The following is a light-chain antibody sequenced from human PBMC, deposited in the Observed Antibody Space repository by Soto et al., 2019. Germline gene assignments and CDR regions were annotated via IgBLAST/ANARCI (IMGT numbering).Light chain of an antibody. CDR2: DAS. V-gene: IGKV3-15*01. CDR3: QQHNDWPLT. CDR1: QSVSSN. J-gene: IGKJ2*01. Sequence: EIVMTQSPGTLSVSPGERATLSCWASQSVSSNLAWYQQKPGQAPRLLIYDASTRATGISARFSGSGSGTEFTLIISSLQSEDFAFYYCQQHNDWPLTFGQGTKLEIK.